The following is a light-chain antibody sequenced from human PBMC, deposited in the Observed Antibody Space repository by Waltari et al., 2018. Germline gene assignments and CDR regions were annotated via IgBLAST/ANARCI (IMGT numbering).Light chain of an antibody. J-gene: IGKJ2*01. Sequence: IVMTQTPLSQPVTLGKPASIPCRSGESLLYSDGKTFLDWYLQKPGQSPQLLIYLVSKRASGVPDRFSGSGSGTDFTLKISRVEAEDVGVYYCMQSLRSPYTFGPGTKLEI. CDR2: LVS. V-gene: IGKV2-40*01. CDR1: ESLLYSDGKTF. CDR3: MQSLRSPYT.